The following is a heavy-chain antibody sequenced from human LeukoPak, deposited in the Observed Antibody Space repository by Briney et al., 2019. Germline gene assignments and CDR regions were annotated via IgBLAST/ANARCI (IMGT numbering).Heavy chain of an antibody. CDR2: IYTSGST. J-gene: IGHJ4*02. D-gene: IGHD6-13*01. CDR1: GGSINSGSYY. Sequence: SQTLSLTCTVSGGSINSGSYYWSWIRHPAGKGPEWIARIYTSGSTNYNPSLKSRLTISLETSKNQFSLKLSSVTAADTAVYYCARQIATAGLFDYWGQGTLVTVSS. CDR3: ARQIATAGLFDY. V-gene: IGHV4-61*02.